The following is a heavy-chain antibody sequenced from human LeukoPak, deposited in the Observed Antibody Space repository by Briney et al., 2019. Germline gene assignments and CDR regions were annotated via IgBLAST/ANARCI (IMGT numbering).Heavy chain of an antibody. CDR1: GFTFSSYA. D-gene: IGHD3-10*01. V-gene: IGHV3-23*01. CDR2: ISGSGGST. J-gene: IGHJ4*02. Sequence: PGGSLRLSCAASGFTFSSYAMSWVRQAPRKGLAWVSAISGSGGSTYYEDSVKGRFTITRDNSKNTLYLQMNSLRAEATAVYYCATAHQLVLLWLWEYWGQGTPVTVS. CDR3: ATAHQLVLLWLWEY.